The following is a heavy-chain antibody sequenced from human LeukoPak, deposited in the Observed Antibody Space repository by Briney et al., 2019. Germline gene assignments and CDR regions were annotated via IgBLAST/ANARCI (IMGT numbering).Heavy chain of an antibody. D-gene: IGHD6-13*01. V-gene: IGHV3-23*01. CDR3: AKSVRQQLVPDGMDV. Sequence: GGSLRLSCAASGFTFSSYAMSWVRQAPGKGLERVSAISGSGGSTYYADSVKGRFTISRDNSKNTLYLQMNSLRAEDTAVYYCAKSVRQQLVPDGMDVWGQGTTVTVSS. J-gene: IGHJ6*02. CDR1: GFTFSSYA. CDR2: ISGSGGST.